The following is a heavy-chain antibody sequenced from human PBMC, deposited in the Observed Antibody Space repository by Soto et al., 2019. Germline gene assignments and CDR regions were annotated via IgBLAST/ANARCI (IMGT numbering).Heavy chain of an antibody. CDR2: IIPIFGTA. CDR3: AREGSGSPNPFDY. Sequence: GASVKVSCKASGGTFSSYAISWARQAPGQGLEWMGGIIPIFGTANYAQKFQGRVTITADKSTSTAYMELSSLRSEDTAVYYCAREGSGSPNPFDYWGQGTLVTVSS. J-gene: IGHJ4*02. V-gene: IGHV1-69*06. D-gene: IGHD3-10*01. CDR1: GGTFSSYA.